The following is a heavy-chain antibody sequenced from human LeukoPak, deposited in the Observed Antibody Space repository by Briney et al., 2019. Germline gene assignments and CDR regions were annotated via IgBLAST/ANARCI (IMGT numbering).Heavy chain of an antibody. J-gene: IGHJ4*02. D-gene: IGHD1-1*01. CDR2: VYYSGST. V-gene: IGHV4-59*08. CDR1: GASITSYY. CDR3: ARLGAVAGTDH. Sequence: TPSLTCTVSGASITSYYWTLIRQPPGKGLEWIGYVYYSGSTFYTPSPKSRVTISVDMSMNQFSLKLRSVTAADTALYYCARLGAVAGTDHWGQGTSVIVSS.